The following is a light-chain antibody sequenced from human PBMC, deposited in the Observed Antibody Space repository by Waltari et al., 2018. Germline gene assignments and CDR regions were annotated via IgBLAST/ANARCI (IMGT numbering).Light chain of an antibody. Sequence: EVVMTQSPATLSVSPGESATLSCGASQSVGGDFAWYQQKPGQAPRLLIYGTITRPTGVSARFSGSGSGTEFTLTISRLQSEDFAVYYCQQYNNWPLTFGGGTKVEI. CDR3: QQYNNWPLT. CDR1: QSVGGD. CDR2: GTI. J-gene: IGKJ4*01. V-gene: IGKV3-15*01.